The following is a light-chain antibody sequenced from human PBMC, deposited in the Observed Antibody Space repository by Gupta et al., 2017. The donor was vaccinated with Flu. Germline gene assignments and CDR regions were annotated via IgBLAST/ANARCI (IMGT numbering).Light chain of an antibody. CDR3: KQALQTPRT. Sequence: VTPGEPAFISCRSSQSRLHRNGYNYLDWYLQKPGQSPQLLIYLGSNRASGVPDRFSGSGSGTDFTLKISRGEAEDVGVYYCKQALQTPRTFGQGTKVEIK. J-gene: IGKJ1*01. CDR2: LGS. CDR1: QSRLHRNGYNY. V-gene: IGKV2-28*01.